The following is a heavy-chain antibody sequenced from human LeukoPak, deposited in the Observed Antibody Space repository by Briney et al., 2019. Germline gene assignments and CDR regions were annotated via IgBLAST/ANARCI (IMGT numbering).Heavy chain of an antibody. V-gene: IGHV3-23*01. Sequence: PGGSLRLSCAASGFTVSTNYMTWVRQAPGKGLEWVSAISGSGGSTYYADSVKGRFTISRDNSKNTLYLQMNSLRAEDTAVYYCAKGWYCSSTSCYTGRDFDYWGQGTLVTVSS. D-gene: IGHD2-2*02. J-gene: IGHJ4*02. CDR1: GFTVSTNY. CDR3: AKGWYCSSTSCYTGRDFDY. CDR2: ISGSGGST.